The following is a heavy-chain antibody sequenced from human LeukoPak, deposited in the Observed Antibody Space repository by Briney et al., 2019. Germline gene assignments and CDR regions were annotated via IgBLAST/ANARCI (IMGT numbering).Heavy chain of an antibody. CDR1: GGTFSSYA. CDR3: ARAGRDGYNPPYDFDY. V-gene: IGHV1-69*05. Sequence: SVKVSCKASGGTFSSYAISWVRQAPGQGLEWMGRIIPIFGTANYAQKFQGRVTITTDESTSTAYMELSSLRSEDTAVYYCARAGRDGYNPPYDFDYWGQGTLVTVSS. CDR2: IIPIFGTA. J-gene: IGHJ4*02. D-gene: IGHD5-24*01.